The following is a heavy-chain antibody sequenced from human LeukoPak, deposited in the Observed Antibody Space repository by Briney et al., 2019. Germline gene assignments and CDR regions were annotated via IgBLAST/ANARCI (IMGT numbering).Heavy chain of an antibody. V-gene: IGHV3-49*04. J-gene: IGHJ4*02. CDR2: IASETYGATA. CDR1: GFTFINYN. Sequence: PGGSLRLSCAASGFTFINYNMNWVRQAPGKGLEWVGFIASETYGATAEYSASVKGRFTISRDDSKSIAYLQMNSVKTEDTAVYYCTRDQTPYYWGQGTLVTVSS. CDR3: TRDQTPYY.